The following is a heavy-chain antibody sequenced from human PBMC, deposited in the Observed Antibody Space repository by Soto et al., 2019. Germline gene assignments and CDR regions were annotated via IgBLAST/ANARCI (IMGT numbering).Heavy chain of an antibody. D-gene: IGHD2-8*01. CDR1: GFTFTSSA. J-gene: IGHJ4*02. Sequence: SVKVSCKASGFTFTSSAMQWVRQARGQRLEWIGWIVVGSGNTNYAQKFQERVTITRDMSTSTAYMELSSLRSEDTAVYYCARGRVYAIRIFDYWGQGTLVTVSS. CDR2: IVVGSGNT. V-gene: IGHV1-58*02. CDR3: ARGRVYAIRIFDY.